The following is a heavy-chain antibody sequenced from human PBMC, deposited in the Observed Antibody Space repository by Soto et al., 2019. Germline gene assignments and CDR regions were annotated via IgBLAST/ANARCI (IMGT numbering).Heavy chain of an antibody. J-gene: IGHJ6*02. CDR2: IWYDGSNK. CDR1: GFTFSGHA. V-gene: IGHV3-33*01. CDR3: ARDGQGLAPYALDL. Sequence: QVQLVESGGGVAQPGRSLRLSCTVSGFTFSGHAMHWVRQAPGMGLEWVTQIWYDGSNKYYAESVKGRFTISRDNSKNTLYLQMNSLRIEDTAVYYCARDGQGLAPYALDLWGQGTSVTVSS. D-gene: IGHD6-19*01.